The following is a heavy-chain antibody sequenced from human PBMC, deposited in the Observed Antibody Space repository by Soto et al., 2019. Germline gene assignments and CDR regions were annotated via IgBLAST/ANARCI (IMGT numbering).Heavy chain of an antibody. CDR3: ASLFTDATNTGDDFNI. J-gene: IGHJ3*02. Sequence: QVQLQESGPGLVKPSETLSLTCTVSNGSIVNYYWSWIRQPPGKGLEWIGFMYYSGSTNYNHSLKNRFTISVDMSKNQQTLRLSAVTAADTALYYCASLFTDATNTGDDFNIGGQGTMVTVSS. CDR1: NGSIVNYY. V-gene: IGHV4-59*01. D-gene: IGHD2-8*01. CDR2: MYYSGST.